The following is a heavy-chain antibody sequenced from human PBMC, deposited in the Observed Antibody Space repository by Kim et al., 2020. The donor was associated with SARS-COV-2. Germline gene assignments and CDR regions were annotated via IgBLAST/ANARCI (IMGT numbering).Heavy chain of an antibody. D-gene: IGHD3-22*01. J-gene: IGHJ5*02. CDR3: ARRATYYYDSSGRNWFDP. CDR2: INHSGST. V-gene: IGHV4-34*01. Sequence: SETLSLTCAVYGGSFSGYYWSWIRQPPGKGLEWIGEINHSGSTNYNPSLKSRVTISVDTSKNQFSLKLSSVTAADTAVYYCARRATYYYDSSGRNWFDPWGQGTLVTVSS. CDR1: GGSFSGYY.